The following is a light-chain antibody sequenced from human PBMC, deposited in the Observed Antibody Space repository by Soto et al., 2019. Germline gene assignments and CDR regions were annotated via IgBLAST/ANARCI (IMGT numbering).Light chain of an antibody. V-gene: IGLV2-23*01. CDR2: EGS. Sequence: QSALTQPASVSGSPGQSITISCTGDSSDVGNYNLVSWYQQHPGKAPKLMIYEGSNRPSGVSNRFSGSKSGNTASLTISGLQAEDEADYYCCSYARSNSWVFGGGTKLTVL. J-gene: IGLJ3*02. CDR3: CSYARSNSWV. CDR1: SSDVGNYNL.